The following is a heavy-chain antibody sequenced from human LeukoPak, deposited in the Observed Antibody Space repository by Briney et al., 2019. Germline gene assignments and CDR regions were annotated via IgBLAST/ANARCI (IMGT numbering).Heavy chain of an antibody. Sequence: GESLMISCKGSGYSFTSYWISWVRQMPGKGLEWMGRIDPSDSYTNYSPSFQGHVTISADKSISTAYLQWSSLKASDTAMYYCARSVITMVRGVIIPGIYYGMDVWGQGTTVTVSS. CDR3: ARSVITMVRGVIIPGIYYGMDV. J-gene: IGHJ6*02. CDR1: GYSFTSYW. CDR2: IDPSDSYT. V-gene: IGHV5-10-1*01. D-gene: IGHD3-10*01.